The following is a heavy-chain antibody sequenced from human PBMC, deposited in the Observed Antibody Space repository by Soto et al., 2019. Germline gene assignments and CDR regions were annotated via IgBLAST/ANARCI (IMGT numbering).Heavy chain of an antibody. V-gene: IGHV3-30*18. CDR2: ISYDGSNK. J-gene: IGHJ5*02. Sequence: QVPLVESGGGVVQPGRSLRLSCAASGFTFSSYGMHWVRQAPGKGLEWVAVISYDGSNKYYADSVKGRFTISRDNSKHTLYLQMNSLRAEDTAVYYCAKDRRVGATRNWFDPWGQGTLVTVSS. CDR1: GFTFSSYG. CDR3: AKDRRVGATRNWFDP. D-gene: IGHD1-26*01.